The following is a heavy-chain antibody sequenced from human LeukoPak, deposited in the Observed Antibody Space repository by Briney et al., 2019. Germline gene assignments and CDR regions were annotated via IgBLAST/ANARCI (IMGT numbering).Heavy chain of an antibody. CDR3: ARTMGSTVGYYYYYGMDV. CDR2: IYYSGST. D-gene: IGHD4-17*01. CDR1: GGSISSYY. V-gene: IGHV4-59*01. Sequence: SETLSLTCTVSGGSISSYYWSWIRQPPGKGLEWIGYIYYSGSTNYNPSLKSRATISVDTSKNQFSLKLSSVTAADTAVYYCARTMGSTVGYYYYYGMDVWGQGTTVTVSS. J-gene: IGHJ6*02.